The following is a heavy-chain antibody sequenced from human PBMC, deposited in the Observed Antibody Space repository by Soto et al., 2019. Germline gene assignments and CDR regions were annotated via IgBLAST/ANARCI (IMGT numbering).Heavy chain of an antibody. J-gene: IGHJ4*02. CDR2: IIPIFGTA. CDR1: GGTFSSYA. D-gene: IGHD3-22*01. CDR3: ARASPHYYDSSGYLYYFDY. Sequence: GASVKVSCKASGGTFSSYAISWVRQAPGQGLEWMGGIIPIFGTANYAQKFQGRVTITADESTSTAYMELSSLRSEDTAVYYCARASPHYYDSSGYLYYFDYWGQGTLVTVSS. V-gene: IGHV1-69*13.